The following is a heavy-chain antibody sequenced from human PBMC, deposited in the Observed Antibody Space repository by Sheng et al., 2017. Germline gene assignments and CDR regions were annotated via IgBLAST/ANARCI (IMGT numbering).Heavy chain of an antibody. CDR1: GFTFSDYY. J-gene: IGHJ4*02. Sequence: QVQLVESGGGLVKPGGSLRLSCAASGFTFSDYYMSWIRQAPGKGLEWVSYISSSSSYTNYADSVKGRFTISRDNAKNSLYLQMNSLRAEDTAVYYCARSLIVVVPAADSHLDYWGQGTLVTVSS. D-gene: IGHD2-2*01. CDR3: ARSLIVVVPAADSHLDY. V-gene: IGHV3-11*05. CDR2: ISSSSSYT.